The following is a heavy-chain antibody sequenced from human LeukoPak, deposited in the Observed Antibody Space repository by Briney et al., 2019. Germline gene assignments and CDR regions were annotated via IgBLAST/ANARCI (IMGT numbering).Heavy chain of an antibody. CDR3: ADGGPSSGVFDY. J-gene: IGHJ4*02. CDR1: RFTFSRYS. CDR2: ISGSGGST. Sequence: GGSLRLSCAASRFTFSRYSMNWVRQAPGKGLEWVSAISGSGGSTYYADSVKGRFTISRDNSKNTLYLQMNSLRAEDTAVYYCADGGPSSGVFDYWGQGTLVTVSS. D-gene: IGHD6-19*01. V-gene: IGHV3-23*01.